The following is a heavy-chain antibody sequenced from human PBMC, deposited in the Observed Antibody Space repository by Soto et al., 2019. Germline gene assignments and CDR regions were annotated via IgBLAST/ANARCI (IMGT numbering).Heavy chain of an antibody. Sequence: GGSLRLSCAASGFTFSSYRMNWVRQAPGKGLEWVSYISSSSSTIYYADSVKGRFTISRDNAKNSLYLQMNSLRAEDTAVYYCARDRSDQQWLVLRPGPYYFDYWGQGTLVTVSS. CDR2: ISSSSSTI. J-gene: IGHJ4*02. CDR1: GFTFSSYR. D-gene: IGHD6-19*01. V-gene: IGHV3-48*01. CDR3: ARDRSDQQWLVLRPGPYYFDY.